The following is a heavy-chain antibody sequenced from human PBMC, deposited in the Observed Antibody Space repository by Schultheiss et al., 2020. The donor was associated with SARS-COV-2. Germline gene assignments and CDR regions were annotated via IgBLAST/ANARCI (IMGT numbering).Heavy chain of an antibody. J-gene: IGHJ4*02. V-gene: IGHV3-21*01. D-gene: IGHD4-23*01. CDR1: GFTFSIYN. Sequence: GGSLRLSCAASGFTFSIYNMNWVRQAPGKGLEWVSFISSSSDYIDYTDSVKGRFTVSRDNAKKSLYLQMNSLRAEDTAVYYCASHDYGGASGGAYWGQGTLVTVSS. CDR2: ISSSSDYI. CDR3: ASHDYGGASGGAY.